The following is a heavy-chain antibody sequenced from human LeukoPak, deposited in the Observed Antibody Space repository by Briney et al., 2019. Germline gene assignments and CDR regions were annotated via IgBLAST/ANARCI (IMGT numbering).Heavy chain of an antibody. CDR2: ISYDGSNK. Sequence: PGRSLRLSCAASGFTFSSYAMHSVRQDPSNWLEWEAVISYDGSNKYYTDSMKGRFTISRDNSKNTLYLQMNRLRAEDTAVYYCARDRRGYCSSTSCFTDAFDIWGQGTMVTVSS. CDR3: ARDRRGYCSSTSCFTDAFDI. D-gene: IGHD2-2*02. CDR1: GFTFSSYA. V-gene: IGHV3-30*04. J-gene: IGHJ3*02.